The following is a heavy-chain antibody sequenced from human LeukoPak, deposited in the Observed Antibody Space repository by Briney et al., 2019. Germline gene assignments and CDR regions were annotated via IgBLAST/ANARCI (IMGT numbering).Heavy chain of an antibody. V-gene: IGHV3-21*01. CDR1: GFTFSSYS. J-gene: IGHJ4*02. Sequence: GGSLRLSCAASGFTFSSYSMNWVRQAPGKGLEWVSSISSSSSYIYYADSVKGRFTISRDNSKNTLYLQMNSLRAEDTAVYYCARGRRRGSSWLNPYFDYWGQGTLVTVSS. D-gene: IGHD6-13*01. CDR2: ISSSSSYI. CDR3: ARGRRRGSSWLNPYFDY.